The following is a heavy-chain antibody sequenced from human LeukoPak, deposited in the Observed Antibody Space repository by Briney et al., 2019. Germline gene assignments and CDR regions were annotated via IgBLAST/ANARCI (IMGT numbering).Heavy chain of an antibody. CDR2: IDDSGSA. J-gene: IGHJ4*02. D-gene: IGHD6-19*01. CDR1: GASISGYY. V-gene: IGHV4-59*12. Sequence: SETLSLTCTVSGASISGYYWSWIRQPPGKGLEWIGYIDDSGSANYNPSLKSRVTISVDTSKNQFSLKLSSVTAADTAVYYCARYKSEAVAGKQHFDYWGQGTLVTVSS. CDR3: ARYKSEAVAGKQHFDY.